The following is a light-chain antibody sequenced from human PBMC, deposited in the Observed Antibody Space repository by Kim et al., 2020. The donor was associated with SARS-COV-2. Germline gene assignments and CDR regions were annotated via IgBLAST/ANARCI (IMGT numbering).Light chain of an antibody. Sequence: ASVGDTVTITCRASRNVDTYLAWYQQKPGKAPKPLIYQASTLKSGVPSRCSGRGSRTEFTLTPGSLQPDDFATYYCQQYRSYPWTFGQGTKVDSK. CDR1: RNVDTY. CDR3: QQYRSYPWT. V-gene: IGKV1-5*03. J-gene: IGKJ1*01. CDR2: QAS.